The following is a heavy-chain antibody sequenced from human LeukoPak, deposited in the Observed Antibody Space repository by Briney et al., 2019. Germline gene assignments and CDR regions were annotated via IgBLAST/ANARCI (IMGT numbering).Heavy chain of an antibody. CDR1: GFSFSDYH. CDR3: AKGSGWEMSYYYYYMDV. CDR2: ISSSDNII. D-gene: IGHD1-26*01. V-gene: IGHV3-11*04. J-gene: IGHJ6*03. Sequence: GGSLRLSCAASGFSFSDYHMRWIRQAPGKGLEWISYISSSDNIIYYADSVRGRLTISRDNAKKSLYLQMNSLRAEDTAVYYCAKGSGWEMSYYYYYMDVWGKGTTVTISS.